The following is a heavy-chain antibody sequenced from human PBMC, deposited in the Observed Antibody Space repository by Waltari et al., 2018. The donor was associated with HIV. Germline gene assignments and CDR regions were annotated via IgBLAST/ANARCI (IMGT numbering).Heavy chain of an antibody. V-gene: IGHV4-34*01. CDR2: INHSGST. D-gene: IGHD3-3*01. Sequence: QVQLQQWGAGLLKPSETLSLTCAVYGGSFSGYYWSWIRQPPGKGLEWIGEINHSGSTNYNPSLKSRVTISVDTSKNQFSLKLSSVTAADTAVYYCARGSGKVTIFGVATGRYMDVWGQGTTVTVSS. CDR3: ARGSGKVTIFGVATGRYMDV. J-gene: IGHJ6*02. CDR1: GGSFSGYY.